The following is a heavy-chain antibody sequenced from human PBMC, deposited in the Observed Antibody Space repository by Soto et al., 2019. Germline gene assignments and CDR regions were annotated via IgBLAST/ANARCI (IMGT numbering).Heavy chain of an antibody. D-gene: IGHD1-1*01. V-gene: IGHV3-64D*08. CDR1: GFTFSSYA. CDR3: VPRRLQLERYIIFDY. J-gene: IGHJ4*02. CDR2: ISSNGGST. Sequence: GGSLRLSCSASGFTFSSYAMHWVRQAPGKGLEYVSAISSNGGSTYYADSVKGRFTISRDNSKNTLYLQMSSLRAEDTAVYYCVPRRLQLERYIIFDYWGQGTLVTVSS.